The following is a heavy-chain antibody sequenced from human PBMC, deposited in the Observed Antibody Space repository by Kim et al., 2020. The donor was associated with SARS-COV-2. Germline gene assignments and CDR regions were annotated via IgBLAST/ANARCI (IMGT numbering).Heavy chain of an antibody. Sequence: SVKVSCKASGGTFSSYAISWVRQAPGQGLEWMGGIIPIFGTANYAQKFQGRVTITADESTSTAYMELSSLRSEDTAVYYCARVFISTYSSSWYVERYYYYYGMDVWGQGTTVTVSS. CDR1: GGTFSSYA. V-gene: IGHV1-69*13. J-gene: IGHJ6*02. CDR2: IIPIFGTA. D-gene: IGHD6-13*01. CDR3: ARVFISTYSSSWYVERYYYYYGMDV.